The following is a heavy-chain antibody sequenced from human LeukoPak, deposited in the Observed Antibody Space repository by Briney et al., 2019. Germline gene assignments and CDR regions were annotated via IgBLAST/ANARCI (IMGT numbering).Heavy chain of an antibody. CDR2: ISAYNGNT. CDR3: ARIHLQDYYDSSGVDY. CDR1: GYTFTSYG. J-gene: IGHJ4*02. Sequence: ASVKVSCKASGYTFTSYGISWVRQAPGQGLEWMGWISAYNGNTNYAQKLQGRVTMTTDTSTSTAYMELRSLRSDDTAVYYCARIHLQDYYDSSGVDYWGQGTLVTVSS. V-gene: IGHV1-18*01. D-gene: IGHD3-22*01.